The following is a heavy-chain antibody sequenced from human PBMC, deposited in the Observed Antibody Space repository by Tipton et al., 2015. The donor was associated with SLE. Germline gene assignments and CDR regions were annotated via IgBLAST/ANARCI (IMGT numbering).Heavy chain of an antibody. CDR2: ITSDGSTT. CDR3: VREGDTAFDY. J-gene: IGHJ4*02. Sequence: GSLRLSCVASGFTFNNYWMNWVRQAPGKGLVWVSRITSDGSTTAYADFVRGRFTISRDNAKNTVYLQMNSLRAEDSALYYCVREGDTAFDYWGQGTLVSVSS. V-gene: IGHV3-74*01. D-gene: IGHD5-18*01. CDR1: GFTFNNYW.